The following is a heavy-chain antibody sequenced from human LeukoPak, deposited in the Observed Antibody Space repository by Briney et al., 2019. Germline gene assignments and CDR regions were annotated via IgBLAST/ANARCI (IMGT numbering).Heavy chain of an antibody. V-gene: IGHV3-48*01. CDR1: GFTFSSYS. Sequence: GGSLRLSCEVSGFTFSSYSMNWVRQAPGKGLEWVSYISSGSSTIYCADSVKGRFTISRDNAKNSLYLQMNSLRAEDTAVYYCARTDYDFWSGYYYYYYGMDVWGQGTTVTVPS. D-gene: IGHD3-3*01. CDR2: ISSGSSTI. J-gene: IGHJ6*02. CDR3: ARTDYDFWSGYYYYYYGMDV.